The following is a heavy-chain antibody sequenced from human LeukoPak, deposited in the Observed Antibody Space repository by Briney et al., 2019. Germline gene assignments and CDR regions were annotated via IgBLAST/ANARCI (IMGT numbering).Heavy chain of an antibody. V-gene: IGHV3-53*01. J-gene: IGHJ4*02. CDR2: HYSGGST. CDR3: ARDDSSGYYRFRF. CDR1: GFTVSSNY. D-gene: IGHD3-22*01. Sequence: PGGSLRLSCAASGFTVSSNYMNWVRQAPGKGLEWVSVHYSGGSTYYADSVKGRFTISRDNSKNTLYLQMDSLRVEDTAVYYCARDDSSGYYRFRFWGQGTLVTVSS.